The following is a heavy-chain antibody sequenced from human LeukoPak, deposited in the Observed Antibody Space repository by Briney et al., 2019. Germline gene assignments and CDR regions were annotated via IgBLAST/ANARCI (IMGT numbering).Heavy chain of an antibody. Sequence: GGSLRLSCAASGFTFSSYAMHWVRQAPGKGLEWVAVISYDGSNKYYADSVKGRFTISRDNSKNTLYLQMNSLRAEDTAVYYCARAYFFGDPFDYWGQGTLVTVSS. CDR3: ARAYFFGDPFDY. CDR2: ISYDGSNK. V-gene: IGHV3-30-3*01. D-gene: IGHD2-21*01. CDR1: GFTFSSYA. J-gene: IGHJ4*02.